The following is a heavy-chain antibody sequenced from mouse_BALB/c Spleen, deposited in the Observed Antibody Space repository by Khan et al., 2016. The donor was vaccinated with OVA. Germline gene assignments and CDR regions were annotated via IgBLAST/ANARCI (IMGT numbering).Heavy chain of an antibody. CDR2: ISYSGST. V-gene: IGHV3-2*02. Sequence: EVQLQESGPGLVKPSQSLSLTCTVTGYSITSDYAWNWIRQFPGNKLEWMGYISYSGSTTYNPSLTSRISITRDTSKNQFFLQLNSVTTEDTSTYDCARWFTYWGQGTLVTVSA. CDR1: GYSITSDYA. J-gene: IGHJ3*01. CDR3: ARWFTY.